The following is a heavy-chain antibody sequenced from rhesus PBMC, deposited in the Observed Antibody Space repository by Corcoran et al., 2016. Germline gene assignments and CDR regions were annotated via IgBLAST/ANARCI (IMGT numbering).Heavy chain of an antibody. CDR1: GGSISGGYY. J-gene: IGHJ4*01. CDR3: ARDIAAALFDY. V-gene: IGHV4-76*01. D-gene: IGHD6-25*01. Sequence: QVQLQESGPGVVKPSETLSLTCAVSGGSISGGYYWSWIRQPPGKGLEWIWYIYGSSGSTNYNPSLKNRVTISKDASKDEFSLKLSSVTAADTAVYYCARDIAAALFDYWGQGVLVTVSS. CDR2: IYGSSGST.